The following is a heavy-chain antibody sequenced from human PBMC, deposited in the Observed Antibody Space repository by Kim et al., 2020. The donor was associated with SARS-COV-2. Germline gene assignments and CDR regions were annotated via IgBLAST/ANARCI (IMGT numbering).Heavy chain of an antibody. Sequence: GGSLRLSCAASGFTFSSYAMHWVRQAPGKGLEWVAVISYDGSNKYYADSVKGRFTISRDNSKNTLYLQMNSLRAEDTAVYYCARGEDIVVVPAASSGFDPWGQGTLVTVSS. J-gene: IGHJ5*02. V-gene: IGHV3-30*04. D-gene: IGHD2-2*01. CDR1: GFTFSSYA. CDR3: ARGEDIVVVPAASSGFDP. CDR2: ISYDGSNK.